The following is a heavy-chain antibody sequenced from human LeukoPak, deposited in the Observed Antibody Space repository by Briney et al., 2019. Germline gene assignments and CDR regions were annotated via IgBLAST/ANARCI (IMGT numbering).Heavy chain of an antibody. J-gene: IGHJ3*02. CDR2: IKSITDGGTT. Sequence: GGSLRLSGAASEFTFNNAWMSWVRQAPGKGLEWVGRIKSITDGGTTDYAAPVKGRFTISRDDSKNTLYLQMNSLKTEDTAVYNSTTGYCSSTSCRFDAFDIWGQGTMITVSS. CDR1: EFTFNNAW. D-gene: IGHD2-2*01. CDR3: TTGYCSSTSCRFDAFDI. V-gene: IGHV3-15*01.